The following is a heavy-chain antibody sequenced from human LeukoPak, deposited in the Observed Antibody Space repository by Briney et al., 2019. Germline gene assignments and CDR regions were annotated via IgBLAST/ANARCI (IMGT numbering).Heavy chain of an antibody. V-gene: IGHV3-74*01. D-gene: IGHD2-2*01. CDR3: ATSGGFVLPNAITGNWYMDV. J-gene: IGHJ6*03. Sequence: QPGGSLRLSCAASGFTFSSYWMHWVRQAPGKGLVWVSRINTDGSSTSYADSVRGRFTISRDNAQNSLFLQMNSLRAEDTAVYFCATSGGFVLPNAITGNWYMDVWGRGTSVTVSS. CDR1: GFTFSSYW. CDR2: INTDGSST.